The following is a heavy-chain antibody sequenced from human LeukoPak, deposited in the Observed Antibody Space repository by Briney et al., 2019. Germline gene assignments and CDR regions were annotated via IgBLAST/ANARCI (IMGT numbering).Heavy chain of an antibody. CDR2: ISSSSSYI. J-gene: IGHJ4*02. CDR3: ARRGIGAYYFDY. CDR1: GFTFSSYS. V-gene: IGHV3-21*01. Sequence: GGSLRLSCAASGFTFSSYSMNWVRQAPGKGLEWVSSISSSSSYIYYADSVKGRSTISRDNSKNTLYLQMNSLRAEDTAVYYCARRGIGAYYFDYWGQGILVAVSS.